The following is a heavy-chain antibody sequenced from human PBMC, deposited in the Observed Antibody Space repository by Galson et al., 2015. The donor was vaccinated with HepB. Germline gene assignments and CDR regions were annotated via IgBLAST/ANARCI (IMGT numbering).Heavy chain of an antibody. Sequence: SETLSLTCTVSGGSISSYYWSWIRQPPGKGLEWIGYIYYSGSTNYNPSLKSRVTISVDTSKNQFSLKLSSVTAADTAVYYCARGEAADAFDIWGQGTMVTVSS. CDR3: ARGEAADAFDI. V-gene: IGHV4-59*08. J-gene: IGHJ3*02. CDR1: GGSISSYY. D-gene: IGHD6-13*01. CDR2: IYYSGST.